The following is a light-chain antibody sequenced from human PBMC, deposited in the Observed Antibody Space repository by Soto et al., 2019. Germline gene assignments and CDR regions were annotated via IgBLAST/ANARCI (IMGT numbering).Light chain of an antibody. Sequence: DIVMTQSPDSLAVSLGERATINCKSSQSVLYSSNNKNYLAWYQQKPGQPPKLLIYWASTRESGVPDRFSGSGSGTDFTLTISSLQAEDVAVYYCQHRSGWSTFGQGTKLDIK. V-gene: IGKV4-1*01. CDR2: WAS. CDR3: QHRSGWST. J-gene: IGKJ2*01. CDR1: QSVLYSSNNKNY.